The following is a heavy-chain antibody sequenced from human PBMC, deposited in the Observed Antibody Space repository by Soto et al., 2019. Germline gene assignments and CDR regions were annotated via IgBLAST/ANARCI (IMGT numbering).Heavy chain of an antibody. Sequence: EVQLLESGGDLVQSGGSLRLSCVASGFTFSSYAMTWVRQPPGKGLEWVSTITSSDGSTSYADSVKGRFTIYRDNSKNTLYLQMHSLRADDTAVYYCAKQAESNVTRAIDYWGKGTLLTVSS. CDR2: ITSSDGST. CDR1: GFTFSSYA. CDR3: AKQAESNVTRAIDY. J-gene: IGHJ4*02. V-gene: IGHV3-23*01.